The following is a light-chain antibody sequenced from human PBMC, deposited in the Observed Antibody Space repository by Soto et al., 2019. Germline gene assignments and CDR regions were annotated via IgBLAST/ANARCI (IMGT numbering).Light chain of an antibody. CDR3: SSYTSSSTRV. J-gene: IGLJ1*01. Sequence: QSVLNPPASVSGSPGQSITISCPGTSSDVGGYNYVSWYQQHPGKAPKLMIYDVSNRPSGVSNRFSGSKSGNTASLTISGLQAEDEADYYCSSYTSSSTRVFGTGTKVTVL. V-gene: IGLV2-14*01. CDR2: DVS. CDR1: SSDVGGYNY.